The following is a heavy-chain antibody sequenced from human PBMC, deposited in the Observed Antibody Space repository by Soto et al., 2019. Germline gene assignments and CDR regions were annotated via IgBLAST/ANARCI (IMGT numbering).Heavy chain of an antibody. D-gene: IGHD3-10*01. CDR1: GFTFSSYA. J-gene: IGHJ4*02. V-gene: IGHV3-23*01. CDR2: ISGSGGST. CDR3: AKDTQRAGITMVRGVIITPDFDY. Sequence: GGSLRLSCAASGFTFSSYAMSWVRQAPGKGLEWVSAISGSGGSTYYADSVKGRFTISRDNSKNTLYLQMNSLRAEDTAVYYCAKDTQRAGITMVRGVIITPDFDYWGQGTLVTVSS.